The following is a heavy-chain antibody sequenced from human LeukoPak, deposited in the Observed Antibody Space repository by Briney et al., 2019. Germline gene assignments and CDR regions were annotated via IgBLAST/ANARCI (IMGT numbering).Heavy chain of an antibody. CDR1: GFTFSSYE. CDR3: ARGAILRYFDWLSHNWFDP. J-gene: IGHJ5*02. Sequence: TGGSLRLSCAASGFTFSSYEMNWVRQAPGKGLEWVSYISSSGSTIYYADSVKGRFTISRDNAKNSLYLQMNSLRAEDTAVYYCARGAILRYFDWLSHNWFDPWGQGTLVTVSS. CDR2: ISSSGSTI. D-gene: IGHD3-9*01. V-gene: IGHV3-48*03.